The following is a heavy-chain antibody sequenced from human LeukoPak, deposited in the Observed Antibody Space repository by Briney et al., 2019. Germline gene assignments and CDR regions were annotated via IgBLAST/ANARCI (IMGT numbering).Heavy chain of an antibody. V-gene: IGHV4-59*01. D-gene: IGHD3-22*01. J-gene: IGHJ4*02. CDR3: ARDRSSGYSPYFDY. CDR1: GGSISSYY. Sequence: SETLSLTCTVSGGSISSYYWSWIRQPPGKGLEWIGYIYYSGSTNYTPSLKSRVTISVDTSKNQFSLKLSSVTAADTAVYYCARDRSSGYSPYFDYWGQGTLVTVSS. CDR2: IYYSGST.